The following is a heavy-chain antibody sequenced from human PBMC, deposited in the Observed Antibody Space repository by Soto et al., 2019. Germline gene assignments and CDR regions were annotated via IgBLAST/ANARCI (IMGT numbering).Heavy chain of an antibody. J-gene: IGHJ4*02. D-gene: IGHD3-22*01. CDR2: INPNSGGT. CDR3: AREAYYYDRSGYNYAVYYFDY. V-gene: IGHV1-2*02. Sequence: ASVKVSCKASGYTFTGYYMHWVRQAPGQGFEWMGWINPNSGGTNYEQKFQGRVTMTRDTSISTAYMELSRLRSDDTAVYYCAREAYYYDRSGYNYAVYYFDYWGQGTLVTVSS. CDR1: GYTFTGYY.